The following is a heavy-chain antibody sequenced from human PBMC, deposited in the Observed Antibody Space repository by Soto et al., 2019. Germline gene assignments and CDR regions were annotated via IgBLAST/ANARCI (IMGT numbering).Heavy chain of an antibody. CDR1: GFTFSSYA. Sequence: GGSLRLSCAASGFTFSSYAMSWVHQAPGKGLEWVSAISGSGGSTYYADSVKGRFTISRDNSKNTLYLQMNSLRAEDTAVYYCAKDQNEQLVPLFDYWGQGTLVTVSS. J-gene: IGHJ4*02. CDR3: AKDQNEQLVPLFDY. CDR2: ISGSGGST. D-gene: IGHD6-13*01. V-gene: IGHV3-23*01.